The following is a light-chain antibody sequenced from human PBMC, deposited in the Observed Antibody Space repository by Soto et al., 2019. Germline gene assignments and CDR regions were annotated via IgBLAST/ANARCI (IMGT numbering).Light chain of an antibody. CDR3: CAFTSAGTWV. V-gene: IGLV2-23*01. CDR1: GSDVGFYKS. CDR2: EDT. J-gene: IGLJ3*02. Sequence: QSALTQPASVSGSPGQSITISCTGTGSDVGFYKSVSWYQHHPGRAPKLIIYEDTKRPSGVSNRFSGSKSGNMASLTISGLQAEDEADYYCCAFTSAGTWVFGGGTKLTVL.